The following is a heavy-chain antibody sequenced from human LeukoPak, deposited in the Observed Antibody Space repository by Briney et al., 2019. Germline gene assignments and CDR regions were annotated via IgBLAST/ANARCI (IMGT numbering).Heavy chain of an antibody. V-gene: IGHV4-59*01. CDR1: GGSISGYY. J-gene: IGHJ2*01. D-gene: IGHD3-10*01. CDR2: IYYRGST. CDR3: VRRGVLWFGELSYYYFDL. Sequence: SETLSLTCTVSGGSISGYYWSWVRQPPGKGLEWIGYIYYRGSTNYNPSLMSRASISVDTSKNQFSLTLDSLTAADTAVYYCVRRGVLWFGELSYYYFDLWGRGTLVAVSS.